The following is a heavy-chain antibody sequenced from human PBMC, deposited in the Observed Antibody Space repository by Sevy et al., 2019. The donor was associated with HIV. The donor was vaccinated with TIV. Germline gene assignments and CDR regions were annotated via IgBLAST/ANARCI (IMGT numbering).Heavy chain of an antibody. D-gene: IGHD3-22*01. CDR2: IIPIFGTA. V-gene: IGHV1-69*06. CDR3: ARDRYYYDRHNYYYYYYMDV. Sequence: ASVKVSCKASGGTFSSYAISWVRQAPGQGLEWMGGIIPIFGTANYAQKFQGRVAITADKSTSTAYMELRSLRSEDTAVYYCARDRYYYDRHNYYYYYYMDVWGKGTTVTVS. CDR1: GGTFSSYA. J-gene: IGHJ6*03.